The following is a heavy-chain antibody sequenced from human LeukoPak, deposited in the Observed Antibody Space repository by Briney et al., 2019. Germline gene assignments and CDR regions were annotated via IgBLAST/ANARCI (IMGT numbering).Heavy chain of an antibody. CDR2: ISSSSSTI. J-gene: IGHJ3*02. CDR1: GFTLSSYS. D-gene: IGHD3-10*01. CDR3: GTHSGTPGGGDTFDI. Sequence: GGSLRLSCAASGFTLSSYSMNWVRQAPGKGLEWVSHISSSSSTIYYADSVKGRFTISRDNAKNSLYLQMNSLRAEDTAVYYCGTHSGTPGGGDTFDIWGQGAMVTVSS. V-gene: IGHV3-48*01.